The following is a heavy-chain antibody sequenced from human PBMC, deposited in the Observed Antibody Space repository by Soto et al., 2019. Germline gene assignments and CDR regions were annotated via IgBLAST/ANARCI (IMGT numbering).Heavy chain of an antibody. CDR1: GFTFSSYA. Sequence: EVQLLESVGGLVQPGESLRLSCAASGFTFSSYAMSWVRQAPGKGLEWVSAISGSGGSTYYADSVKGRFTISRDNSKNTLYLQMNSLRAEDTAVYYCANGRRAYYYYGMDVWGQGTTVTLSS. CDR3: ANGRRAYYYYGMDV. V-gene: IGHV3-23*01. CDR2: ISGSGGST. J-gene: IGHJ6*02.